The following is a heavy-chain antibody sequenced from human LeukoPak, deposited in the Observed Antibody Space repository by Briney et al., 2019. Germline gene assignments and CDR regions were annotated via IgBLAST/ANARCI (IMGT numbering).Heavy chain of an antibody. J-gene: IGHJ4*02. CDR3: ARGGHASVDY. CDR1: GFTFSNYW. Sequence: GGSLRLSCAASGFTFSNYWMHWVRQAPGKGLVWVSYIDSDGITRYAASVKGRFTISRDDAENTLSLQMNSLRAEDTAVYYCARGGHASVDYWGQGTLVTVSS. D-gene: IGHD3-10*01. CDR2: IDSDGIT. V-gene: IGHV3-74*01.